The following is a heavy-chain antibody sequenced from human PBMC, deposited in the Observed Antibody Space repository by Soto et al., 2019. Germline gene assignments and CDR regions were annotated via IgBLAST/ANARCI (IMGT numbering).Heavy chain of an antibody. V-gene: IGHV3-30*18. D-gene: IGHD3-22*01. CDR3: AKDQCEYYDSSGYLDG. CDR2: LSYDGSNK. J-gene: IGHJ6*02. Sequence: GGSLRLSCAASGFTFSSYGMHWVRQAPGKGLEWVAVLSYDGSNKYYSDSVKGRFTISRDNSKNTLYLQMNSLRAEDTAVYYCAKDQCEYYDSSGYLDGWGQGTTVTVSS. CDR1: GFTFSSYG.